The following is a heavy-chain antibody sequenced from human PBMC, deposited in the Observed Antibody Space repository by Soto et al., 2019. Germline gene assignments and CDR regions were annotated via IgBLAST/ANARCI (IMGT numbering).Heavy chain of an antibody. V-gene: IGHV1-69*12. CDR2: IIPIFGTA. CDR3: ARAGREGHVEMASPERHYFDY. J-gene: IGHJ4*02. CDR1: GGTFSSYA. Sequence: QVQPVQPGAEVKKPGSSVKVSCKASGGTFSSYAISWVRQAPGQGLEWMGGIIPIFGTANYAQKFQGRVTITADESTSTAYMELSSLRSEDTAVYYCARAGREGHVEMASPERHYFDYWGQGTLVTVSS. D-gene: IGHD5-12*01.